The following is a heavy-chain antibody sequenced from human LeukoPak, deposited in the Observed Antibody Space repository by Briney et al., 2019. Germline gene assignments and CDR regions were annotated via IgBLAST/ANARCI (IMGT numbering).Heavy chain of an antibody. CDR2: INHSGST. Sequence: SETLSLTCAVYVGSFSGYYWSWIREPPGKGLEWIGEINHSGSTNYNPSLKSRVTISVDTSKNQFSLKLSSVTAADTAVYYCASRAGDYDFWSGYYFDYWGQGTLVTVSS. D-gene: IGHD3-3*01. V-gene: IGHV4-34*01. CDR1: VGSFSGYY. CDR3: ASRAGDYDFWSGYYFDY. J-gene: IGHJ4*02.